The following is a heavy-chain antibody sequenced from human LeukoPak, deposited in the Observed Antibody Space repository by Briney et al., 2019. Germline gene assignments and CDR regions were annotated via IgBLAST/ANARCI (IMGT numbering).Heavy chain of an antibody. CDR3: ARGGGSGSYYKRDWFDP. J-gene: IGHJ5*02. CDR2: MNPNSGNT. D-gene: IGHD3-10*01. V-gene: IGHV1-8*01. Sequence: GASVKVSCKASGYTFTSYDINWVRQATGQGLEWMGWMNPNSGNTGYAQKFQGRVTMTRNTSISTAYVELSSLRSEDTAVYYCARGGGSGSYYKRDWFDPWGQGTLVTVSS. CDR1: GYTFTSYD.